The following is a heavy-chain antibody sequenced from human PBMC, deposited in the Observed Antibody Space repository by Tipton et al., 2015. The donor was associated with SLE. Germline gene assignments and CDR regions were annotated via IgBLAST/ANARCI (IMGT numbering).Heavy chain of an antibody. CDR3: ARRIGYYFDY. CDR2: IYYSGST. D-gene: IGHD2-15*01. V-gene: IGHV4-39*01. CDR1: GGSISSSSYY. J-gene: IGHJ4*02. Sequence: TLSLTCTVSGGSISSSSYYWGWIRQPPGKGLEWIGSIYYSGSTYYNPSLKSRVTISVDTSKNQFSLKLSSVTAADTAVYYCARRIGYYFDYWGQGTLVTVPS.